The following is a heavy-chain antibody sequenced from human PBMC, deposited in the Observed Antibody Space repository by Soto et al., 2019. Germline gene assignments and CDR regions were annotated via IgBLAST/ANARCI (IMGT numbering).Heavy chain of an antibody. J-gene: IGHJ4*02. V-gene: IGHV3-48*03. CDR3: ARYGTRADW. CDR1: GVTFRNYE. CDR2: ISSSGITT. D-gene: IGHD1-1*01. Sequence: EVQLVESGGGFVQPGGSLRLSCAASGVTFRNYEMNWVRKAPGKGLEWVSYISSSGITTYYADFAAGRFTISRDNAKESRYLHLNSLRVEDTAVYYCARYGTRADWWGLGTQFTVSS.